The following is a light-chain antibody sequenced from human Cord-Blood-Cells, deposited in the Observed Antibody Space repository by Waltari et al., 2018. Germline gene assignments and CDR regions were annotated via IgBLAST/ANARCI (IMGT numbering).Light chain of an antibody. V-gene: IGKV3-15*01. CDR2: CAS. Sequence: EIVMTQSPATLSVSPGERATLSCRASQSVSSNLAWYQQKPGQAPRRLIYCASTRATGIPARFSGSESGTEFTLTISSLQSEDFAVYYCQQYNNWPLTFGGGTKVAIK. J-gene: IGKJ4*01. CDR3: QQYNNWPLT. CDR1: QSVSSN.